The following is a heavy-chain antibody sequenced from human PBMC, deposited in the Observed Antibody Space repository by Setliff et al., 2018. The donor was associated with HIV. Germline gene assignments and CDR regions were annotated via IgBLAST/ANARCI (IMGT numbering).Heavy chain of an antibody. CDR1: GGSISSSNW. CDR3: ARDGGYSYGIGGITYYFDY. CDR2: IYHSGST. J-gene: IGHJ4*02. D-gene: IGHD5-18*01. V-gene: IGHV4-4*02. Sequence: SETLSLTCAVSGGSISSSNWWSWVRQPPGKGLEWIGEIYHSGSTNHNPSLKSRVTISVDKSKNQFSLKLSSVTAADTAVYYCARDGGYSYGIGGITYYFDYWGQGTLVTAPQ.